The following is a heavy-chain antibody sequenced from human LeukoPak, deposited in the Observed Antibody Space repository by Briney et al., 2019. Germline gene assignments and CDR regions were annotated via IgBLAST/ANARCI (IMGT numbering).Heavy chain of an antibody. Sequence: ASVKVSCKASGYTFTSYGISWVRQAPGQGLEWMGWISAYNGNTNYAQKLQGRVTMTTDTSTSTAYMELRSLRSDDTAVYYCARSDYYGSGSPINLLDYWGQGTLVTVSS. V-gene: IGHV1-18*01. CDR3: ARSDYYGSGSPINLLDY. CDR2: ISAYNGNT. CDR1: GYTFTSYG. J-gene: IGHJ4*02. D-gene: IGHD3-10*01.